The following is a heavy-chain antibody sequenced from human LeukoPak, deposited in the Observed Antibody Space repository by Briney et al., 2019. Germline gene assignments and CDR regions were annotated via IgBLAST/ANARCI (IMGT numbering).Heavy chain of an antibody. CDR1: GYTFSGKF. J-gene: IGHJ4*02. D-gene: IGHD3/OR15-3a*01. CDR3: ARDREGLAYFDY. V-gene: IGHV1-2*02. Sequence: DSMKASCTASGYTFSGKFIHWVRQAPGQGLEWMGWIDPNSGGTDYAQKFRGRVTMTRDTSTSTAYMDLSSLISGDTAVYYCARDREGLAYFDYWGRGTLVTVSS. CDR2: IDPNSGGT.